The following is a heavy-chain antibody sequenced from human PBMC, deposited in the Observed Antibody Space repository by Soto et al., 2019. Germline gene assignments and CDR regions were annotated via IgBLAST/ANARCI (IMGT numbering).Heavy chain of an antibody. Sequence: PSETLSLTCTVSGGSISSYYWSWIRQPPGKGLEWIGYIYYSGSTNYNPSLKRRVTISVDTSKNQFSLKLSSVTAADTAVYYCARYSSSWYNWFDPWGQGTLVTVSS. V-gene: IGHV4-59*01. CDR3: ARYSSSWYNWFDP. CDR1: GGSISSYY. CDR2: IYYSGST. J-gene: IGHJ5*02. D-gene: IGHD6-13*01.